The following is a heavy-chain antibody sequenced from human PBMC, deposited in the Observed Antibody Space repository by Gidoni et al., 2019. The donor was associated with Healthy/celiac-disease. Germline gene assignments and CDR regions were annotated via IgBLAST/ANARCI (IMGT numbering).Heavy chain of an antibody. CDR2: FGTACDP. D-gene: IGHD5-18*01. Sequence: EVQLVESGGGLVQPGGSLRLTCAASGFTFSSYDMHWVRQATGKGLEWVSAFGTACDPYYPGSVKGLFTISRENAKNSLYLQMNSLRAGDTAVYYCARAPPTAMVEYWYFDLWGRGTLVTVSS. J-gene: IGHJ2*01. CDR1: GFTFSSYD. V-gene: IGHV3-13*05. CDR3: ARAPPTAMVEYWYFDL.